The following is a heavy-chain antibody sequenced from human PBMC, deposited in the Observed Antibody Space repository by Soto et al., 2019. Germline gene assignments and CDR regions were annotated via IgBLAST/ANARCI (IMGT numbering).Heavy chain of an antibody. CDR2: IYWNDDK. CDR1: GFSLSTSGVG. CDR3: AHRLIEDCGGDCYSASPLFDY. V-gene: IGHV2-5*01. J-gene: IGHJ4*02. Sequence: QITLKESGPTLVKPTQTLTLTCTFSGFSLSTSGVGVGWIRQPPGKALEWLALIYWNDDKRYSPSLKSRLTITKDTSKNQVVLTMTNMDPVDTATYYCAHRLIEDCGGDCYSASPLFDYWGQGTLVTVSS. D-gene: IGHD2-21*02.